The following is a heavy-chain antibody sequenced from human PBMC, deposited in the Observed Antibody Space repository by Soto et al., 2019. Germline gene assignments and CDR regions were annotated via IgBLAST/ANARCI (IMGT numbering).Heavy chain of an antibody. J-gene: IGHJ6*03. CDR1: GGSFSGYY. CDR2: INHSGST. CDR3: ARGPWGGYYYSYYMDV. Sequence: PSETLSLTCAVYGGSFSGYYWSWIRQPPGKGLEWIGEINHSGSTNYNPSLKSRVTISVDTSKNQFSLKLSSVTAADTAVYYCARGPWGGYYYSYYMDVWGKGPTVTVSS. V-gene: IGHV4-34*01. D-gene: IGHD2-21*01.